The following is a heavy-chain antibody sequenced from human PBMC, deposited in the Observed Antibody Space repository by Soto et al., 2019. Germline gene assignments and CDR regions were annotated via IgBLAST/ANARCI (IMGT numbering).Heavy chain of an antibody. CDR1: GFSLSTGRRG. J-gene: IGHJ5*02. V-gene: IGHV2-26*01. CDR3: ARTEDGGRSLPPAGWFDA. D-gene: IGHD2-15*01. CDR2: IFSNDEK. Sequence: QVTLKESDPVLVKPTETLTLTCTVSGFSLSTGRRGVSWIRQPPGKALEWLAHIFSNDEKRSNTSLKSRLSISNDTSKSQVVLIMTNMDPVDTATYYCARTEDGGRSLPPAGWFDAWGQGTLVTVSS.